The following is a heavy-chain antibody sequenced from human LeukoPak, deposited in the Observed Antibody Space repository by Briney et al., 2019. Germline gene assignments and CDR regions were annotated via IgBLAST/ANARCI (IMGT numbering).Heavy chain of an antibody. CDR1: GFTFNNYN. V-gene: IGHV3-48*01. CDR2: ISFSTTTI. CDR3: ARGVKSAIGKWNYAWFDP. J-gene: IGHJ5*02. Sequence: GGSLRLSCAASGFTFNNYNMNWVRQAPGKGLEWVSFISFSTTTIYYADSVKGRFTISRDNAKNSLYLQMNGLRAEDTAVYYCARGVKSAIGKWNYAWFDPWGPGTLVTVSS. D-gene: IGHD1-7*01.